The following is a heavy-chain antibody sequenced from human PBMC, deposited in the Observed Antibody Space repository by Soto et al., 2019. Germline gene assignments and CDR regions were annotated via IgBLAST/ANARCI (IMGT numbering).Heavy chain of an antibody. Sequence: EVQLVESGGGLVAPGGSLRLSCVASGFTLTAYTMNWVRQAPGTGLEWVSSINGRSNYKYYSDSVKGRFTISRDNTQNSLFLQMSRLEPEDTATYYCVREDGVVGVSSAFDSWGQGTLVTVSS. CDR3: VREDGVVGVSSAFDS. CDR1: GFTLTAYT. V-gene: IGHV3-21*02. D-gene: IGHD1-26*01. J-gene: IGHJ4*02. CDR2: INGRSNYK.